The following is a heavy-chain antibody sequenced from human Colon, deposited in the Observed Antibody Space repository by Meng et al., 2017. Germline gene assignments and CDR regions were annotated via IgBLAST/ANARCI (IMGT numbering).Heavy chain of an antibody. Sequence: QVKLVQAGAEVKKPGAPVKVSCKASGSTFTSYDINWVRQATGQGLEWMGWMNPNSSNTGYAQKFQGRVTITRNTSISTAYMELSSLRSEDTAVYYCARGDYDILTGYPDYNWFDPWGQGTLVTVSS. CDR2: MNPNSSNT. J-gene: IGHJ5*02. D-gene: IGHD3-9*01. V-gene: IGHV1-8*03. CDR1: GSTFTSYD. CDR3: ARGDYDILTGYPDYNWFDP.